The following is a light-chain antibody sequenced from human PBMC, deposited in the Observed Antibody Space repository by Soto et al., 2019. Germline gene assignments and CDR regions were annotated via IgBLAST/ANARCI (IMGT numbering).Light chain of an antibody. CDR1: SSDVGGYDY. Sequence: QSALTQPASVFGSPGQSITISCTGTSSDVGGYDYVSWYQQHPGKAPKVMIYEVSNRPSGVSYRFSGSKSGNTASLTISGLQAEDEADYYCSSYTTSSTRVFGGGTKLTFL. J-gene: IGLJ2*01. CDR3: SSYTTSSTRV. V-gene: IGLV2-14*01. CDR2: EVS.